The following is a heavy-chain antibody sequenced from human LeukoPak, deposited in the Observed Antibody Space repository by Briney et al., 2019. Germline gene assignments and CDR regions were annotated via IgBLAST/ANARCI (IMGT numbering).Heavy chain of an antibody. CDR2: IYYSGST. V-gene: IGHV4-59*08. CDR1: GGSVSSYY. Sequence: SETLSLTCTVSGGSVSSYYWSWIRQPPGKGLEWIGYIYYSGSTNYNPSLKSRVTISVDTSKNQFSLKLSSVTAADTAVYYCARQRGGDCFDYWGQGTLVTVSS. D-gene: IGHD2-21*01. CDR3: ARQRGGDCFDY. J-gene: IGHJ4*02.